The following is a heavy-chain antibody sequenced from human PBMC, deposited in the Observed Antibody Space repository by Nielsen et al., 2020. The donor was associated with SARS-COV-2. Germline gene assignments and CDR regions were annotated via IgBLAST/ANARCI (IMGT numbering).Heavy chain of an antibody. J-gene: IGHJ6*02. CDR3: ARYSTYYYYYGMDV. Sequence: GESLKISCAASGFSVSSHDMNWVRQAPGKGLQWVSLIYSDGSTKYADSVKDRFTISRDNAKKSLYLQMNSMRAEDTAVYYCARYSTYYYYYGMDVWGQGTTVTVSS. CDR1: GFSVSSHD. V-gene: IGHV3-66*01. D-gene: IGHD2-21*01. CDR2: IYSDGST.